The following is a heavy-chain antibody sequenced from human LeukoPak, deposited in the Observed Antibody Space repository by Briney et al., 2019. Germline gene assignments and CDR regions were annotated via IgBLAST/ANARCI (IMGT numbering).Heavy chain of an antibody. D-gene: IGHD2-15*01. J-gene: IGHJ3*02. Sequence: GALRLSCAASGFTFSSYSMNWVRQAPGKGLEWVSSISSSSSYIYYADSVKGRFTISRDNAKNSLYLQMNSLRAEDTAVYYCARGLVVVVAATHYYDSSGYTQDAFDIWGQGTMVTVSS. CDR2: ISSSSSYI. V-gene: IGHV3-21*01. CDR1: GFTFSSYS. CDR3: ARGLVVVVAATHYYDSSGYTQDAFDI.